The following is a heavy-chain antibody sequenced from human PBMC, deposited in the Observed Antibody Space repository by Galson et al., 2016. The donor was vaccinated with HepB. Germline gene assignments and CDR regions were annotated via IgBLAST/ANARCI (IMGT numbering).Heavy chain of an antibody. J-gene: IGHJ4*02. CDR1: GFTFSSYG. CDR2: ISSSGGYT. V-gene: IGHV3-23*01. Sequence: SLRLSCAASGFTFSSYGMSWVRQAPGKGLEWVSTISSSGGYTYYADSVKGRFTISRDNSKNTLYLQMNSLRAEDTAVYYCAKHPPATTAFSFDYWGQGTLVTVSS. D-gene: IGHD4-11*01. CDR3: AKHPPATTAFSFDY.